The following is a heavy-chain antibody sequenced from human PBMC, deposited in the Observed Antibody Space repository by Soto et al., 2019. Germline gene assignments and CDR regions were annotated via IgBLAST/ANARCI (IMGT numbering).Heavy chain of an antibody. CDR2: ISGSGGST. D-gene: IGHD4-17*01. V-gene: IGHV3-23*01. CDR3: AKLVGMTTVTTFDY. CDR1: GFTFSSYA. Sequence: GGSLRLSCAASGFTFSSYAMSWVRQAPGKGLEWVSAISGSGGSTYYADSVKGRFTISRDNSKNTLYLQMNSLRAEDTAVYYWAKLVGMTTVTTFDYWGQGTLVTVSS. J-gene: IGHJ4*02.